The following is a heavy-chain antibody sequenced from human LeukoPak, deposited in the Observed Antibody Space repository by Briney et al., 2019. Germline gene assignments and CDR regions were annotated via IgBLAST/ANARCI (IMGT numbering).Heavy chain of an antibody. CDR3: ARLGHYDFAYYYMDV. D-gene: IGHD3-3*01. J-gene: IGHJ6*03. CDR1: GFTFSSYA. Sequence: GGSLRLSCAASGFTFSSYAMSWVRQAPGKGLEWVSGISGSGGSTVYADSVKGRFTISRDNSKNTLYLQMNSLRAEDTAVYYCARLGHYDFAYYYMDVWGKGTTVTVSS. CDR2: ISGSGGST. V-gene: IGHV3-23*01.